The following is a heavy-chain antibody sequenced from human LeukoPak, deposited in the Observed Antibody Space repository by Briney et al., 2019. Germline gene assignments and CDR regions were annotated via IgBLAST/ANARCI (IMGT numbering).Heavy chain of an antibody. CDR1: GGSISSYY. CDR2: IYYSGST. Sequence: SETLSLTCTVSGGSISSYYWSWLRQPPGKGLEWIGYIYYSGSTNYNPSLKSRVTISVDTSKNQFSLKLSSVTAADTAVYYCARADHYDFWSGYYDYWGQGTLVTVSS. J-gene: IGHJ4*02. CDR3: ARADHYDFWSGYYDY. D-gene: IGHD3-3*01. V-gene: IGHV4-59*01.